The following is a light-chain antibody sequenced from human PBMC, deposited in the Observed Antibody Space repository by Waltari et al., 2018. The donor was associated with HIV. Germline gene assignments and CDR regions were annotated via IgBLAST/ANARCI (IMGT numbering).Light chain of an antibody. CDR1: QGISSY. V-gene: IGKV1-27*01. CDR2: AAS. CDR3: QKYNSAPRT. Sequence: DIQMTQSPSSLSDSVGDRVTLTCRASQGISSYLAWYQQKPGKVPRLLIYAASSLHPGVPSRFSGSGSGTDFTLTISSLQPEDVATYYCQKYNSAPRTFGQGTKVGIK. J-gene: IGKJ1*01.